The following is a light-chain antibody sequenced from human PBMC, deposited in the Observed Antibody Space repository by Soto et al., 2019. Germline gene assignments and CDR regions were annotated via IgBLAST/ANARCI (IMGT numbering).Light chain of an antibody. V-gene: IGKV1-33*01. CDR1: QDINIY. Sequence: DIQMTQSPSSLFASVGYRVTITGHATQDINIYLNWYQQKPGKAPNLLIYDASNLEIGVPSRFSGSGSGTHFTFTISSLQTEDIGTYYCQQYDILPITFGRGTRLEIK. CDR3: QQYDILPIT. J-gene: IGKJ5*01. CDR2: DAS.